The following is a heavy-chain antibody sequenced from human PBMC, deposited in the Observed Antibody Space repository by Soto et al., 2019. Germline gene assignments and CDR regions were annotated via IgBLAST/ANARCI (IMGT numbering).Heavy chain of an antibody. V-gene: IGHV5-51*01. CDR3: ARTLVVPAAFYYYYGMDV. J-gene: IGHJ6*02. Sequence: GESLKISCKGSGYSFTSYWIGGVRQMPGKGLEWMGIIYPGDSDTRYSPSFQGQVTISADKSISTAYLQWSSLKASDTAMYYCARTLVVPAAFYYYYGMDVWGQGTTVTVSS. CDR2: IYPGDSDT. D-gene: IGHD2-2*01. CDR1: GYSFTSYW.